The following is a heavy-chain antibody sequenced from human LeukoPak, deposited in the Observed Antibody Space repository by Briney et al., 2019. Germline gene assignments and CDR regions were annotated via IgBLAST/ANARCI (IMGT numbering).Heavy chain of an antibody. D-gene: IGHD3-22*01. V-gene: IGHV3-15*01. CDR2: IKSKTDGGTT. Sequence: GGSLRLACAASGFTFSNAWMSRVSQAPGKGLEGVGRIKSKTDGGTTDYAAPVKGRFTISRDDSKNTLYLQMNSLKTEDTAVYYCVPTHYYDSTQVHPGGYWGQGTLVTVSS. CDR3: VPTHYYDSTQVHPGGY. CDR1: GFTFSNAW. J-gene: IGHJ4*02.